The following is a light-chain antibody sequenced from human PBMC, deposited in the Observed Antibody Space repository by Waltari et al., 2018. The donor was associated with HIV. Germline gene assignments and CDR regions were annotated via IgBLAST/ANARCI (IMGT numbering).Light chain of an antibody. J-gene: IGLJ3*02. V-gene: IGLV1-47*01. CDR1: DSNVGSND. CDR3: AAWDDSLSGPV. CDR2: RNN. Sequence: QSVLTQPPSASGTPGQRVTISCSGSDSNVGSNDVSWYQQLPGTAPRLLIYRNNQRPSGVPDRFFGSKSDTSVSLAISGLRSEDEADYYCAAWDDSLSGPVFGGGTRLTVL.